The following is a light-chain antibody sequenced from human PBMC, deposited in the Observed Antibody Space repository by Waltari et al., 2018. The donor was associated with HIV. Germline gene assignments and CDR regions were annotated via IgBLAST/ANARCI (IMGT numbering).Light chain of an antibody. Sequence: DIKMTQSPSSLSASVGDRVTITCRASQSIHSLLHWYQQKPGRAPSLLIFAESSLQSGVPSRCSGNGSGTDFTLTISSLQPEDFAIYFCQQSFILPLTFGGGTRGEIK. V-gene: IGKV1-39*01. CDR2: AES. CDR3: QQSFILPLT. CDR1: QSIHSL. J-gene: IGKJ4*01.